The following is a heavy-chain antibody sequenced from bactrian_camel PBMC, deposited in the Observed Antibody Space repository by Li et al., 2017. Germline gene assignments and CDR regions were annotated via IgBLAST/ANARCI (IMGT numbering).Heavy chain of an antibody. J-gene: IGHJ4*01. CDR1: AFTSMYWW. D-gene: IGHD1*01. V-gene: IGHV3S6*01. CDR2: ITHDGSNA. Sequence: VQLVESGGGLVQPGGSLRLSCSAGAFTSMYWWMGWVRRAPGKGLEWVSSITHDGSNAYYADSVKGRFTISRDNAKNTLYLQMNSLKPEDTAMYYCAADLIQNSKMLGPLTAVELGSLVGRGTQVTVS.